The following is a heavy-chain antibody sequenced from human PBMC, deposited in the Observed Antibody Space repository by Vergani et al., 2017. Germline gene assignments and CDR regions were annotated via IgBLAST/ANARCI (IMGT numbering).Heavy chain of an antibody. Sequence: QVQLQESGPGLVKPSQTLSLTCTVSGGSISSGGYSWSWIRQHPGKGLEWIGYIYYSGSTYYNPSLKSRVTISVDTSKNPFSLKLSSVTAADTAVYYCARSDVRGGPFRFDYWGQGTLVTVSS. CDR3: ARSDVRGGPFRFDY. CDR2: IYYSGST. CDR1: GGSISSGGYS. D-gene: IGHD2-21*02. V-gene: IGHV4-31*03. J-gene: IGHJ4*02.